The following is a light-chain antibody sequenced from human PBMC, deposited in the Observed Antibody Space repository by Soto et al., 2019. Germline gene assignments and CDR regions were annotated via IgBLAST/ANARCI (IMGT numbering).Light chain of an antibody. CDR1: SSNIGGNS. Sequence: PPSVSAAPGQKVTISCSGSSSNIGGNSVSWYQQLPGTAPKLLIYDDNKRPSGIPDRFSGSKSGTSATLGITGFQTGDEADYYCGSWDSSLSAYVFGTGTQVT. V-gene: IGLV1-51*01. CDR2: DDN. CDR3: GSWDSSLSAYV. J-gene: IGLJ1*01.